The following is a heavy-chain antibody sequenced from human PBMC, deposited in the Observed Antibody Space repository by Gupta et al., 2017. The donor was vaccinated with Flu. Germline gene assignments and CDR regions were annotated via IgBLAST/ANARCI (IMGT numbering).Heavy chain of an antibody. J-gene: IGHJ5*02. Sequence: QVQLQQWGAGLLKPSETLSLTCAVYGGSFSGYYWSWIRQPPGKGLEWIGEINHSGSTNYNPSLKSRVTISVDTSKNQFSLKLSSVTAADTAVYYCARGIVVVAAMYGWFDPWGQGTLVTVSS. CDR1: GGSFSGYY. CDR2: INHSGST. D-gene: IGHD2-15*01. CDR3: ARGIVVVAAMYGWFDP. V-gene: IGHV4-34*01.